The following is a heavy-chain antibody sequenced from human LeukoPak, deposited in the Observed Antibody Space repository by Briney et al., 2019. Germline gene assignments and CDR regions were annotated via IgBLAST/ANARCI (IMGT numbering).Heavy chain of an antibody. CDR2: VHSSGST. J-gene: IGHJ4*02. Sequence: ASETLSLTCTVSGGSISSCFWSWIRQPPGKGLEWIGYVHSSGSTKYNPSLKSRLIISVDMSKNQFSLKLRSVSVADTAVYYCARLAPGNYDILTGDPKVVFDYWGQGALVTVSS. D-gene: IGHD3-9*01. V-gene: IGHV4-59*01. CDR1: GGSISSCF. CDR3: ARLAPGNYDILTGDPKVVFDY.